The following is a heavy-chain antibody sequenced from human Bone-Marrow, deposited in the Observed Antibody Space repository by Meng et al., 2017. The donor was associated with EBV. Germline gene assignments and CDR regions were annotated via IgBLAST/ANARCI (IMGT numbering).Heavy chain of an antibody. J-gene: IGHJ5*02. CDR1: GVSMSSYY. V-gene: IGHV4-59*01. CDR2: IYYSGTT. Sequence: LQQSGQGLVKPSETLSLTCTVSGVSMSSYYWRWIRQPPGKGLEWIGYIYYSGTTNSNPSLKSRVTISVDTSKNQFSLDLSYVTAADTAVYYCARGGRDYSDYSWFDLWGQGTLVTVSS. D-gene: IGHD4-11*01. CDR3: ARGGRDYSDYSWFDL.